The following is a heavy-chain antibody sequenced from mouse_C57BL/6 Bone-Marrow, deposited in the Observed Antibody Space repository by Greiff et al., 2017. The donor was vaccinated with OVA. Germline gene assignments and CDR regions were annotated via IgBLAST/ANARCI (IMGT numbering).Heavy chain of an antibody. J-gene: IGHJ1*03. Sequence: EVQLQQSVAELVRPGASVKLSCTASGFNIKNTYMHWVKQRPEQGLEWIGRIDPANGNTKYAPKFQGKATITADTSSNTAYLQLSSLTSEDTAIYYCARGGIQDYGSSYLWYFDVWGTGTTVTVSS. CDR3: ARGGIQDYGSSYLWYFDV. D-gene: IGHD1-1*01. CDR1: GFNIKNTY. CDR2: IDPANGNT. V-gene: IGHV14-3*01.